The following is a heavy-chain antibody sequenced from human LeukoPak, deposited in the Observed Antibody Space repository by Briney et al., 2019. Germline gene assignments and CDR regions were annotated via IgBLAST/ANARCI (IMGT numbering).Heavy chain of an antibody. J-gene: IGHJ4*02. V-gene: IGHV3-7*01. D-gene: IGHD6-13*01. CDR2: IKQGGNEK. Sequence: GGSLRLFFAASGFHFSCYWMRLVRQAPGEGVEWVANIKQGGNEKIYLDPVEGRFTISRDNAKNSLYLQMNSLRAEDTAVYYCARLKTGYSSSWYYFDYWGQGTLVTVSS. CDR1: GFHFSCYW. CDR3: ARLKTGYSSSWYYFDY.